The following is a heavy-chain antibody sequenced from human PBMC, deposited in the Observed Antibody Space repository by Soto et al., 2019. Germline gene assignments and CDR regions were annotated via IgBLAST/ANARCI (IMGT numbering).Heavy chain of an antibody. D-gene: IGHD3-22*01. CDR3: ARDLGGTYYYDSSGYFLYKFDY. CDR2: IIPIFGTA. V-gene: IGHV1-69*13. CDR1: GGTFSSYA. Sequence: SVKVSCKASGGTFSSYAISWVRQAPGQGLEWMGGIIPIFGTANYAQKFQGRVTITADESTSTAYVELSSLRSEDTAVYYCARDLGGTYYYDSSGYFLYKFDYWGQGTLVTVSS. J-gene: IGHJ4*02.